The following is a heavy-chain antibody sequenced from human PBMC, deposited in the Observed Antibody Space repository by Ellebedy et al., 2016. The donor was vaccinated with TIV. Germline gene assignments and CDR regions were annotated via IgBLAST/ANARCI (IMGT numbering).Heavy chain of an antibody. D-gene: IGHD6-13*01. V-gene: IGHV3-23*01. J-gene: IGHJ6*03. CDR1: GFTLGNYE. CDR2: IRTNSYNT. Sequence: GESLKISXAASGFTLGNYEMTWVRQAPGKGLQWVAIIRTNSYNTLYADFVKGRFTISRDDSKKTLYLQMNSLRAEDTAVYYCARRGPAAAPYYMDVWGKGTTVIVSS. CDR3: ARRGPAAAPYYMDV.